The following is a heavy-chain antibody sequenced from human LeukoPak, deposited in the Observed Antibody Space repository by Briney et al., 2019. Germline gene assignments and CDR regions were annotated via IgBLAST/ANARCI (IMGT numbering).Heavy chain of an antibody. CDR3: ARLRYYYDSSGVLGWFDP. CDR1: GYSFTSYW. D-gene: IGHD3-22*01. Sequence: GESLKISCKGSGYSFTSYWIGWVRQMPGKGLEWMGIIYPGDSDTRYSPSFQGQVTISADKSISTAYLQWSSLKASDTAMYYCARLRYYYDSSGVLGWFDPWGQGTLVTVSS. V-gene: IGHV5-51*01. J-gene: IGHJ5*02. CDR2: IYPGDSDT.